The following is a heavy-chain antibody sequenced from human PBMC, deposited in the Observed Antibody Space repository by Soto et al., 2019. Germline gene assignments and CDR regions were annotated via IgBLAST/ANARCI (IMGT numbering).Heavy chain of an antibody. CDR3: AVTVTGSRSPLAN. D-gene: IGHD3-9*01. J-gene: IGHJ4*02. V-gene: IGHV1-69*06. CDR2: IIPIYASP. CDR1: GGTFSSNA. Sequence: QVQLVQSGAEVKKPGSSVKVSCKASGGTFSSNAISWVRQAPGQGLEWMGGIIPIYASPNYAQNFQGRVTVTADKATSTAYLELSRLKFADSAIYYCAVTVTGSRSPLANWGRGTLVIVSS.